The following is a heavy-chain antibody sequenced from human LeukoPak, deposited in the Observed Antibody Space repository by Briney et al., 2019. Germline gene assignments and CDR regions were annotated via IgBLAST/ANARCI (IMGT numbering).Heavy chain of an antibody. V-gene: IGHV4-59*08. CDR1: SGSISSYY. CDR2: IYYSGNT. D-gene: IGHD3-3*01. Sequence: SETLSLTCTVPSGSISSYYWSWIRQTPGKGLELIEYIYYSGNTNYNPSLKSRVTISVDTSKNQFSLKLSSVTAADTAVYYCARTYSEHAFDIWGQGTMVTVSS. J-gene: IGHJ3*02. CDR3: ARTYSEHAFDI.